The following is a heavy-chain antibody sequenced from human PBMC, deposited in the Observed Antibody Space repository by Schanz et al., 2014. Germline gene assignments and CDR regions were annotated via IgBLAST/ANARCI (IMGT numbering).Heavy chain of an antibody. Sequence: EADLVESGGGLIQRGESLRLSCSASGFSFSSYSMNWVRQAPGKGLEWVSGISGSGGSTYYADSVKGRFTISRDNSKNTLYLQMNSLRAEDTAVYYCAREQIMAAAGLVDYWGHGTLVTVSS. CDR3: AREQIMAAAGLVDY. CDR1: GFSFSSYS. V-gene: IGHV3-23*04. J-gene: IGHJ4*01. D-gene: IGHD6-13*01. CDR2: ISGSGGST.